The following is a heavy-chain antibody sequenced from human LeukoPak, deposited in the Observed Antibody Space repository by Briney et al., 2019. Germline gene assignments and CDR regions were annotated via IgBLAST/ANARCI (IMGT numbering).Heavy chain of an antibody. CDR3: ARGFSLNWFDP. CDR1: GYTFTSYG. J-gene: IGHJ5*02. D-gene: IGHD3-3*01. CDR2: ISAYNGNT. Sequence: ASVKVSCKASGYTFTSYGISWVRQAPGQGLEWMGWISAYNGNTNYAQKFQGRVTITADKSTSTAYMELSSLRSEDTAVYYCARGFSLNWFDPWGQGTLVTVSS. V-gene: IGHV1-18*01.